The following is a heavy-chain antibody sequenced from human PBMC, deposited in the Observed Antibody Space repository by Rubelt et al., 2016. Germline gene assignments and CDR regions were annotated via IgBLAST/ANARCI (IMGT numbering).Heavy chain of an antibody. D-gene: IGHD2-2*01. Sequence: QVQLQESGPGLVKPSQSLSLTCAVSGDSIRSGDYYWSWIRQRPGEGLEWIGYIYSSGSTYYNPSLTTRLVLSIESSKDQLPLTVHSVTVAESAVYFGAMGIAKLPVAMSDAWGPGSLVTVSS. CDR1: GDSIRSGDYY. CDR3: AMGIAKLPVAMSDA. J-gene: IGHJ1*01. CDR2: IYSSGST. V-gene: IGHV4-31*11.